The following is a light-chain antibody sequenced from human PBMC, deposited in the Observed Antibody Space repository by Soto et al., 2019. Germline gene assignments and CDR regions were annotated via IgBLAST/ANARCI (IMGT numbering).Light chain of an antibody. CDR1: SSDIGGYQF. Sequence: QSALTQPASVSGSPGHSITISCTGTSSDIGGYQFVSWFQQHPGKAPKLMIYGVTNRPSGVSDRFSGSKSGNTASLTISGLQAEDGADYYCSSYTTRSTLVFGGGTQLTVL. J-gene: IGLJ2*01. CDR3: SSYTTRSTLV. V-gene: IGLV2-14*01. CDR2: GVT.